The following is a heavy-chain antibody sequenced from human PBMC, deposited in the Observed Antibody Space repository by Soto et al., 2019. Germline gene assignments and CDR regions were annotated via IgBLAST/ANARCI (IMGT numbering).Heavy chain of an antibody. CDR2: ISAYNGNT. CDR3: ARDRRITPYYYDGMDV. V-gene: IGHV1-18*01. D-gene: IGHD1-20*01. J-gene: IGHJ6*02. CDR1: GYTFTSYG. Sequence: QVQLVQSGAEVKKPGASVKVSCKASGYTFTSYGITWVRQAPGQGLEWMGWISAYNGNTNYAQNLQGRVTMTTDTSTSTAYMELRSRRSDDTAVYYCARDRRITPYYYDGMDVWGQGTTVTVSS.